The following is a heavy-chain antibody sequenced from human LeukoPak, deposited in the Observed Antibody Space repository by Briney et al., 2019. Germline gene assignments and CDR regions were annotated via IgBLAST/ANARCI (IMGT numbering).Heavy chain of an antibody. CDR2: ISGSGGST. V-gene: IGHV3-23*01. CDR1: GFTFSSYA. Sequence: GGSLRLSCAASGFTFSSYAMSWVRQAPGKGLEWVSAISGSGGSTYYADSVKGRFTISRDNSKNTLYLQMNSLRAEDTAVYYCAKDSSIPPIWSGYYNEAQWLAYYFDYWGQGTLVTVSS. J-gene: IGHJ4*02. D-gene: IGHD3-3*01. CDR3: AKDSSIPPIWSGYYNEAQWLAYYFDY.